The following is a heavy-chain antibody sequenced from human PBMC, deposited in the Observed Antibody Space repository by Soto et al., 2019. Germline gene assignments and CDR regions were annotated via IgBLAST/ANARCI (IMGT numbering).Heavy chain of an antibody. D-gene: IGHD6-13*01. CDR3: ARAPPYEAAGPRNWFDP. CDR2: ISAYNGNT. V-gene: IGHV1-18*04. J-gene: IGHJ5*02. Sequence: ASVKVSCKASGYTFTSYGISWVRQAPGQGLEWMGWISAYNGNTNYAQKLQGRVTMTTDTSTSTAYMELRSLRSDDTAVYYCARAPPYEAAGPRNWFDPWGQGTLVTVSS. CDR1: GYTFTSYG.